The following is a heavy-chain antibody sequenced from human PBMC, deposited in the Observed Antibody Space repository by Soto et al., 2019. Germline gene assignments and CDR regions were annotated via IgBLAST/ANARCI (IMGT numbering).Heavy chain of an antibody. V-gene: IGHV3-7*01. J-gene: IGHJ6*02. CDR3: ARIASAGRGWDV. Sequence: EVQLVEPGGGLVQPGGSLRLSCAASGFTFRSYWMSWVRQAPVKGLEWVGNIKQDGSEKNYVDFVEGRVTISRDNAENSLYLQINSLRAEDTAVYYCARIASAGRGWDVWGQGTTVVVSS. CDR1: GFTFRSYW. D-gene: IGHD6-13*01. CDR2: IKQDGSEK.